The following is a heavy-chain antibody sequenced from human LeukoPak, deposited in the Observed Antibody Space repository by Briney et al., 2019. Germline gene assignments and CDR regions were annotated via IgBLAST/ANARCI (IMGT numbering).Heavy chain of an antibody. J-gene: IGHJ4*02. CDR2: ISSSGSTI. Sequence: PGGSLRLSCAASGFTFSSYSMNWVRQAPGKGLEWVSSISSSGSTIYYADSVKGRFTISRDNAKNPLYLQMNSLRAEDTAVYYCARDPPTGDYFDYWGQGTLVTVSS. CDR1: GFTFSSYS. D-gene: IGHD1-14*01. CDR3: ARDPPTGDYFDY. V-gene: IGHV3-21*04.